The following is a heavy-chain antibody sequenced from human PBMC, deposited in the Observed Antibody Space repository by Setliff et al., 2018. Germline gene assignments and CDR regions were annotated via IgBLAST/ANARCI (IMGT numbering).Heavy chain of an antibody. CDR1: GGSISTSNYH. J-gene: IGHJ4*02. D-gene: IGHD3-16*01. Sequence: SETLSLTCNVSGGSISTSNYHWGWVRQPPGKGLEWIANIYFNGDTVKQPFLKSRVTISIDTSKNQFSLGLSSVIVADAATYYCVRVRVVQGYYEFDSWGQGALVTVSS. CDR2: IYFNGDT. V-gene: IGHV4-39*07. CDR3: VRVRVVQGYYEFDS.